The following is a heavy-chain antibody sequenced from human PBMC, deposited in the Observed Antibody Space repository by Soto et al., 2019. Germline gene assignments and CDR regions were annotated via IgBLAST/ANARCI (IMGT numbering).Heavy chain of an antibody. Sequence: PSETLSLTCTVSGGSISSYSWSWIRQPPGKGLEWIGNIHYNGNTKYSPSLKSRVTMSVDTSKNHFSLKLISVTTADTAVYFCAREGNLGRWIQPLDSWGQGTPVTVSS. J-gene: IGHJ4*02. CDR3: AREGNLGRWIQPLDS. CDR2: IHYNGNT. V-gene: IGHV4-59*01. D-gene: IGHD2-2*03. CDR1: GGSISSYS.